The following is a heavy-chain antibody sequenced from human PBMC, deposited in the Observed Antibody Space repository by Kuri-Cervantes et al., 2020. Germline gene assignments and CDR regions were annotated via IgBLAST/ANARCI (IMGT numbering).Heavy chain of an antibody. D-gene: IGHD3-9*01. V-gene: IGHV4-30-2*01. CDR2: IYHSGST. Sequence: SETLSLTCAVSGGSISSGGYSWSWIRQPPGKGLEWIGYIYHSGSTYYNPSLKSRVTISVDTSKNQFSLKLSSVTAADTAVYYCARDYDILTGYQNWYFDLWGRGTLVTVSS. J-gene: IGHJ2*01. CDR3: ARDYDILTGYQNWYFDL. CDR1: GGSISSGGYS.